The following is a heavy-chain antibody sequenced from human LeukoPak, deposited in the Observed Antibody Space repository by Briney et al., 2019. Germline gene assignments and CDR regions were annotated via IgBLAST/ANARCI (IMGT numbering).Heavy chain of an antibody. V-gene: IGHV3-23*01. Sequence: GGSLRLSCAVSGFTVSTCCMHWVRQAPGKGLEWVSAISGSGGSTYYADSVKGRFTISRDNSKNTLYLQMNSLRAEDTAVYYCAKDLRLDSSGWYGWFDPWGQGTLVTVSS. J-gene: IGHJ5*02. D-gene: IGHD6-19*01. CDR1: GFTVSTCC. CDR3: AKDLRLDSSGWYGWFDP. CDR2: ISGSGGST.